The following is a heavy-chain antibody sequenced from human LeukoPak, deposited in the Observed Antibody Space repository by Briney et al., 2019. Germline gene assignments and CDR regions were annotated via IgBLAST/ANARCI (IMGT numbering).Heavy chain of an antibody. J-gene: IGHJ4*02. D-gene: IGHD2-2*02. CDR3: ARESGGNTPYYFDS. CDR1: GFTFSSYA. Sequence: GRSLRLSCAASGFTFSSYALHWVRQAPGKGLEWVAVISYDDGSNKYYADFVKGRFTISRDNSKNTLYPQMNSLRTEDTAVYYCARESGGNTPYYFDSWGQGTLVTVSS. CDR2: ISYDDGSNK. V-gene: IGHV3-30*04.